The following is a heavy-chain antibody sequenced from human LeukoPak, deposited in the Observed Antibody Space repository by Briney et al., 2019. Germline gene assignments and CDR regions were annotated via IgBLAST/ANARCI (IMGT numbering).Heavy chain of an antibody. V-gene: IGHV4-59*01. CDR1: GGSFSGYC. CDR2: IYYSGST. D-gene: IGHD3-10*01. CDR3: ARLPRITMVRGVILQGYYYYYMDV. J-gene: IGHJ6*03. Sequence: PSETLSLTCAVYGGSFSGYCWSWIRQPPGKGLEWIGYIYYSGSTNYNPSLKSRVTISVDTSKNQFSLKLSSVTAADTAVYYCARLPRITMVRGVILQGYYYYYMDVWGKGTTVTISS.